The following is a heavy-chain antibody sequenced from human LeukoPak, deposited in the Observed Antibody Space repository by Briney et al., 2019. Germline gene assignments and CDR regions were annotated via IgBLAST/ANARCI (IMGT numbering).Heavy chain of an antibody. D-gene: IGHD6-19*01. CDR3: ARHAEYNSGWHFYLDH. J-gene: IGHJ4*02. CDR1: GVSTTNGIYY. Sequence: SETLSLTCTVSGVSTTNGIYYWAWIRQPPGKGLEWIGSVHNVGSTYYNLSLRSRVTMSIDTSKNQFSLRLNTVTAADTAVYYCARHAEYNSGWHFYLDHWGQGILVTVSS. CDR2: VHNVGST. V-gene: IGHV4-39*01.